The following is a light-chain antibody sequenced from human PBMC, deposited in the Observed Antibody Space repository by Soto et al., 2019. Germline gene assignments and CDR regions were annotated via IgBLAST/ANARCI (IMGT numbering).Light chain of an antibody. Sequence: QSVLNQSPSASGTPGQRATISCSGSRSNIGSNTVNWYQQVPGTAPRLLIYANNQRPSGVPDRFSGSKSGTSASLAISGLQSEDEADYYCCSYAGTYTWVFGGGTKLTVL. V-gene: IGLV1-44*01. CDR3: CSYAGTYTWV. CDR1: RSNIGSNT. J-gene: IGLJ3*02. CDR2: ANN.